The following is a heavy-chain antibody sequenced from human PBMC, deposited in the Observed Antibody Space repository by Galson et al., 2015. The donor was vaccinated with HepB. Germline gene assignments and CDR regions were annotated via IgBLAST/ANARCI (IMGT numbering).Heavy chain of an antibody. CDR3: ARVGIDADTAVATPAYYYGMDV. CDR1: GYSFYSYN. J-gene: IGHJ6*02. D-gene: IGHD5-18*01. Sequence: SGYSFYSYNIVWVRHAPGQGLEWVGWISVYTGDTNSAQKFQGRVTMTTDTSTSTAYMEVGSLRSDDTAVFYCARVGIDADTAVATPAYYYGMDVWGRGTTVTVSS. CDR2: ISVYTGDT. V-gene: IGHV1-18*04.